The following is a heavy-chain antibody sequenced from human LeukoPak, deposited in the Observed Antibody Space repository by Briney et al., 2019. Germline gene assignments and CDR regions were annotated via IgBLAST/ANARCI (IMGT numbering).Heavy chain of an antibody. Sequence: PGGSLRLSCAASGFTFSNFPMSWVRQAPGKGLEWVSTISGSGGSTYYADSVKGRFTISRDNSNNTLYLQMNSLRAEDTAVYYCAKGPPGPPGYMDVWGEGTTVTVS. CDR2: ISGSGGST. CDR3: AKGPPGPPGYMDV. CDR1: GFTFSNFP. V-gene: IGHV3-23*01. J-gene: IGHJ6*03.